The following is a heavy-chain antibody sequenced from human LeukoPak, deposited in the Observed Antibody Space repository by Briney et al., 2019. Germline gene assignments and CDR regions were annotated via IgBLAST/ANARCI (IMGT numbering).Heavy chain of an antibody. CDR1: GVSISSSNSY. D-gene: IGHD3/OR15-3a*01. CDR3: ARQTGSGLFILP. CDR2: IYYSGNT. J-gene: IGHJ4*02. V-gene: IGHV4-39*01. Sequence: SEILSLTCTVSGVSISSSNSYWGWIRQPPGKGLEWIGSIYYSGNTYYNASLKSQVSISIDTSKNQFSLKLTSVTAADTAVYYCARQTGSGLFILPGGQGTLVTVSS.